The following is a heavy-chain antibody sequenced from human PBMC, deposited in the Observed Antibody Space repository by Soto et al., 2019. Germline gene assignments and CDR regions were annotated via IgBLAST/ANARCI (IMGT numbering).Heavy chain of an antibody. D-gene: IGHD3-10*01. CDR2: ISWNSGSI. CDR1: GFTFDDYA. V-gene: IGHV3-9*01. CDR3: AKDRRETTGSYGMDV. J-gene: IGHJ6*02. Sequence: EVQLVESGGGLVQPGRSLRLSCAASGFTFDDYAMHWVRQAPGKGLEWVSGISWNSGSIGYADSVKGRFTISRDNAKNSLYLQMSSLRAEDTALYYCAKDRRETTGSYGMDVWGQGTTVTVSS.